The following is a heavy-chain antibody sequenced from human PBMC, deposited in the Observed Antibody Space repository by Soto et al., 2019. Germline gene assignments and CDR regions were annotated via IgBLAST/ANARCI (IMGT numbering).Heavy chain of an antibody. CDR3: ARDRGWNIVVIPASFDL. CDR2: INQDGSEK. D-gene: IGHD2-15*01. CDR1: GVSFSAFW. J-gene: IGHJ4*02. Sequence: EVQLVESGGGLVQPGGSLRLSCAASGVSFSAFWMSWVRQIPGKGLEWVANINQDGSEKQYVDSVKGRFTISRDNAKNSRFLQMNSLRAEDSAVYYCARDRGWNIVVIPASFDLWGGGALVSVSS. V-gene: IGHV3-7*01.